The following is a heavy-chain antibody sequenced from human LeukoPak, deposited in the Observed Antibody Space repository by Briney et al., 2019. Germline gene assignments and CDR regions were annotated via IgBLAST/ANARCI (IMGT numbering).Heavy chain of an antibody. CDR3: ARDTGWYFDL. CDR2: ITGDGSST. V-gene: IGHV3-74*01. Sequence: GGSLRLSCAASGFTFSGYWMHWVRQPPGKGLVWVSRITGDGSSTTYADSVKGRFTISRDNAKNTLSLQMISPRAEDTAVYYCARDTGWYFDLWGRGTLVTVSS. CDR1: GFTFSGYW. D-gene: IGHD4-17*01. J-gene: IGHJ2*01.